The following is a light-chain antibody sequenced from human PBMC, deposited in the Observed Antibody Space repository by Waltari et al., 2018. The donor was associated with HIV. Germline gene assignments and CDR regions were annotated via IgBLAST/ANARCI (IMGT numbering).Light chain of an antibody. CDR3: CSYAGSYTYV. J-gene: IGLJ1*01. CDR1: SSDVGGYNS. CDR2: DVS. V-gene: IGLV2-11*01. Sequence: QSALTQPRSVSGSPGQSGTISCTATSSDVGGYNSVSWYQQHPGKAPKLMIYDVSKRPAGVPDRFAGSKSGNTASLTISGLQAEDEADYYCCSYAGSYTYVFGTGTKVTVL.